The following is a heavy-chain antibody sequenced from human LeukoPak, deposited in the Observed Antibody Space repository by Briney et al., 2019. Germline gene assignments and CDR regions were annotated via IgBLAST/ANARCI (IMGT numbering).Heavy chain of an antibody. Sequence: SETLSLTCTVSGGSISSYYWSWIRQPAGKGLEWIGYIYYSGSTNYNPSLKSRVTISVDTSKNQFSLKLSSVTAADTAVYYCARAGRYYYDSSGYFLNDAFDIWGQGTMVTVSS. D-gene: IGHD3-22*01. CDR1: GGSISSYY. J-gene: IGHJ3*02. CDR3: ARAGRYYYDSSGYFLNDAFDI. V-gene: IGHV4-59*08. CDR2: IYYSGST.